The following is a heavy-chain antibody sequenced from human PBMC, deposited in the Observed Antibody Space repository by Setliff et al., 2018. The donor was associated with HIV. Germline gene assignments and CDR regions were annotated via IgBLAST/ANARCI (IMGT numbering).Heavy chain of an antibody. J-gene: IGHJ4*02. Sequence: PSETLSLTCTVSGGSISSSSYYWGWLRQAPGKGLEWIGSIYSRGSTYYNPSLKSRVTISVDTSKNQFSLKLSSVTAADTAVYYCARLTYYDILSGYYAPYFDYWGQGTLVTVSS. D-gene: IGHD3-9*01. V-gene: IGHV4-39*01. CDR2: IYSRGST. CDR1: GGSISSSSYY. CDR3: ARLTYYDILSGYYAPYFDY.